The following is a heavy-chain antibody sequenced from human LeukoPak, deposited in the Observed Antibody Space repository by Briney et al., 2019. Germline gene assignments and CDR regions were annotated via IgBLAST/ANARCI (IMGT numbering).Heavy chain of an antibody. CDR1: GFTFSNAW. J-gene: IGHJ4*02. D-gene: IGHD2-15*01. Sequence: GGSLRLSCAASGFTFSNAWMSWVRQAPGKRLEWVGRIKSKTDGGTTDYAAPVKGRFTISRDDSKNTLYLQMNSLKTEDTAVYYCTTRYCSGGSCSFDYWGQGTLVTVSS. CDR3: TTRYCSGGSCSFDY. V-gene: IGHV3-15*01. CDR2: IKSKTDGGTT.